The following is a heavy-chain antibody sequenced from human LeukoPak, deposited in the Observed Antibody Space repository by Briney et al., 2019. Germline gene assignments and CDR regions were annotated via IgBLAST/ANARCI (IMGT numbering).Heavy chain of an antibody. J-gene: IGHJ6*02. CDR1: GGSISNFY. CDR3: ARGYDIDV. Sequence: SETLSLTCAVSGGSISNFYWSWLRQPPGKALQWIGYIYYTGSTKYNPSLKSRATISLDTSKNHFSLKLTSVTAADTALFFCARGYDIDVWGQGTTVTVSS. CDR2: IYYTGST. V-gene: IGHV4-59*01.